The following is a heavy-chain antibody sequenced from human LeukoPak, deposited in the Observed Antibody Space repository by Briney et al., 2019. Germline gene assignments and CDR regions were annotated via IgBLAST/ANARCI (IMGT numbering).Heavy chain of an antibody. J-gene: IGHJ5*02. CDR2: ISSSSSYI. CDR3: LGTPPPNWFDP. Sequence: GGSLRLSCAASGFTFSSYSMNWVRQAPGKGLEWVSSISSSSSYIYYADSVKGRFTISRDNAKNSLYLQMNSLRAEDTAVYYCLGTPPPNWFDPWGQGTLVTVSS. D-gene: IGHD1-26*01. V-gene: IGHV3-21*01. CDR1: GFTFSSYS.